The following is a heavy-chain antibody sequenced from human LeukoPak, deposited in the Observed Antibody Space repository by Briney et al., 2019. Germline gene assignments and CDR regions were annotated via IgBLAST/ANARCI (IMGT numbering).Heavy chain of an antibody. J-gene: IGHJ1*01. CDR1: GFTFSSYW. V-gene: IGHV3-74*01. CDR2: INSDGSST. CDR3: ARDRTIAAVGYFQH. D-gene: IGHD6-13*01. Sequence: GGSLRLSCAASGFTFSSYWMHWVRQAPGKGLVWVSRINSDGSSTSYADSVKGRFTISRDNAKNTLYLQMNSLRAEDTALYYCARDRTIAAVGYFQHWGQGTLVTVSS.